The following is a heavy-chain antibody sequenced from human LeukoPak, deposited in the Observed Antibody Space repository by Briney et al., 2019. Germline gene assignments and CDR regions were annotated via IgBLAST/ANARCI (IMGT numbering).Heavy chain of an antibody. V-gene: IGHV1-8*01. Sequence: GASVKVSCKASGYTSTSYDINWVRQATGQGLEWMGWMNPNSGNTGYAQKFQGRVTMTRNTSIRTAYMELSSLRSEDTAVYYCARAGSSGSYYYYMDVWGKGTTVTVSS. CDR1: GYTSTSYD. CDR3: ARAGSSGSYYYYMDV. CDR2: MNPNSGNT. D-gene: IGHD3-10*01. J-gene: IGHJ6*03.